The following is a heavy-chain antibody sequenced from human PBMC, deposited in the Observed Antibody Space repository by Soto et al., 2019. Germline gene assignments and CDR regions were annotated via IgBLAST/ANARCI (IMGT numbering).Heavy chain of an antibody. Sequence: EVQLVESGGGLVQPGRSLRLSCAASGFTFDDYAMHWVRQAPGKGLEWVSGISWNSGSIGYADSVKGRFTISRDNAKNSLYLQMNSLRAEDTALYYCAKDNAPPSGWYPPDYYYYYGMDVWGQGTTVTVSS. CDR1: GFTFDDYA. CDR2: ISWNSGSI. CDR3: AKDNAPPSGWYPPDYYYYYGMDV. D-gene: IGHD6-19*01. J-gene: IGHJ6*02. V-gene: IGHV3-9*01.